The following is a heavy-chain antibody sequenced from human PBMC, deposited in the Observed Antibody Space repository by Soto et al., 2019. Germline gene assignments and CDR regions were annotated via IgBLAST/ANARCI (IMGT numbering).Heavy chain of an antibody. D-gene: IGHD1-1*01. V-gene: IGHV4-4*07. CDR3: ARDLTTTGTDY. J-gene: IGHJ4*02. CDR2: IYTSGST. Sequence: SETLSLPCTVSGGSISSYYWSWIRQPAGKGLEWIGRIYTSGSTNYNPSLKSRVTMSVDTSKNPFSLKLSSVTAADMAVYYCARDLTTTGTDYWGQGTLVTVSS. CDR1: GGSISSYY.